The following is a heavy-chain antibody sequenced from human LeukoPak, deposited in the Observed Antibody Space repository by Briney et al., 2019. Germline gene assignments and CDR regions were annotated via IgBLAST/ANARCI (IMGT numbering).Heavy chain of an antibody. Sequence: GGSLRLSCAASGXTFSNYGMHWVRQAPGKGQEWVAVISYDGSNKYYADSVKGRFTISRDNSKNTLYLQMNSLRAEDTAVYYCAKAGMATYFEREDYWGQGTLVTVSS. CDR1: GXTFSNYG. CDR2: ISYDGSNK. V-gene: IGHV3-30*18. J-gene: IGHJ4*02. CDR3: AKAGMATYFEREDY. D-gene: IGHD5-24*01.